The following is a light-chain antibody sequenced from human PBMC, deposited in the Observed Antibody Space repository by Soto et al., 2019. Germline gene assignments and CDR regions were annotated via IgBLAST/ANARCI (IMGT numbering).Light chain of an antibody. CDR3: CSYAGSSTYV. J-gene: IGLJ1*01. Sequence: QSALTQPACVSGSPGQSITISCTGTSSDVGSYNLVSWYQQHPGRPPKLMIYEGSKRPPGVSNRFSGSKSGNTASLTISGLQAEDEADYYCCSYAGSSTYVFGTGTKVTVL. CDR1: SSDVGSYNL. CDR2: EGS. V-gene: IGLV2-23*01.